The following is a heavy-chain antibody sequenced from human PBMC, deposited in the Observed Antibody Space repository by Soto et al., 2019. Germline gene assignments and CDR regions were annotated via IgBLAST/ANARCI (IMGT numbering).Heavy chain of an antibody. CDR2: ISGSGGST. Sequence: PGGSLRLSCAASGFTFSSYAMSWVRQAPGKGLEWVSAISGSGGSTYYADSVKGRFTISRDNSKNTLYLQMNSLRAEDTAVYYCVKAPQYYYDSSGYYGSGAFDYWGQGTLVTVSS. V-gene: IGHV3-23*01. CDR1: GFTFSSYA. J-gene: IGHJ4*02. D-gene: IGHD3-22*01. CDR3: VKAPQYYYDSSGYYGSGAFDY.